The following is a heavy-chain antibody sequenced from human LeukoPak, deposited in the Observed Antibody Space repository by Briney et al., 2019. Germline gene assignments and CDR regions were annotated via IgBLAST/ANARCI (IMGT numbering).Heavy chain of an antibody. CDR2: IIPIFGTA. CDR3: ARVCASCYDSSGYYFPY. D-gene: IGHD3-22*01. J-gene: IGHJ4*02. Sequence: SVKASCKASGGTFSSYAISWVRQAPGQGLEWMGGIIPIFGTANYAQKFQGRVTITADESTSTAYMELSSLRSEDTAVYYCARVCASCYDSSGYYFPYWGQGTLVTVSS. CDR1: GGTFSSYA. V-gene: IGHV1-69*01.